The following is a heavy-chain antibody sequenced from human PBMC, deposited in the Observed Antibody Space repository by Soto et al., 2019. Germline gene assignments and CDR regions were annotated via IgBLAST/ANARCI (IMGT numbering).Heavy chain of an antibody. Sequence: QMQLVESGGGVVQPGRSLRLSCAASGFTFRSYGIHWVRQAPGKGLGWVALIWFDGSKKYYVDSVKGRFAVSRDNSKNTLYLQMNSRRVEDTAVYYCARDRLVPYGYGMDVWGQGTTVTVSS. CDR1: GFTFRSYG. V-gene: IGHV3-33*01. D-gene: IGHD2-2*01. CDR3: ARDRLVPYGYGMDV. CDR2: IWFDGSKK. J-gene: IGHJ6*02.